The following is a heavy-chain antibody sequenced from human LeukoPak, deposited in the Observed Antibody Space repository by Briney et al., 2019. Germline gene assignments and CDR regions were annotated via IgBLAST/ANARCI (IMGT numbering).Heavy chain of an antibody. CDR2: INPNSGGT. J-gene: IGHJ3*02. V-gene: IGHV1-2*02. D-gene: IGHD1-1*01. Sequence: ASVKISCKASGYTFTGYYMHWVRQAPGQGLEWMGWINPNSGGTNYAQKFQGRVTMTRDTSISTAYMELSRLRSDDTAVYYCARAIDLTTPGDAFDIWGQGTMVTVSS. CDR3: ARAIDLTTPGDAFDI. CDR1: GYTFTGYY.